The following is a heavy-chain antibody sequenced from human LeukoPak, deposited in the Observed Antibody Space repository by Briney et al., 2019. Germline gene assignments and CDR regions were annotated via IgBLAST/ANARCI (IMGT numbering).Heavy chain of an antibody. CDR1: GFTFTSYG. V-gene: IGHV3-23*01. J-gene: IGHJ4*02. CDR2: ISGSGGST. CDR3: AKFGGTTHYFDY. Sequence: GGSLRLSCAASGFTFTSYGIHWVRQAPGKGLEWVSAISGSGGSTYYADSVKGRFTISRDNSKNTLYLQMNSLRAEDTAVYYCAKFGGTTHYFDYWGQGTLVTVSS. D-gene: IGHD3-16*01.